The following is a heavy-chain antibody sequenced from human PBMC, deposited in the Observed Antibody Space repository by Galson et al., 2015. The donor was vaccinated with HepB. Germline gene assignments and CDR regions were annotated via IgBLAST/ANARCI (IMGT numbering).Heavy chain of an antibody. V-gene: IGHV3-53*01. CDR1: GFIVSTNY. D-gene: IGHD5-18*01. CDR3: ARESLGTAINY. J-gene: IGHJ4*02. CDR2: IDSSSST. Sequence: LRLSCAASGFIVSTNYMSWVRQAPGKGLEWVSIIDSSSSTYYADSVKGRFTISRDNSKNTLYLQMNSLRAEDTAVYYCARESLGTAINYWGQGTLVTVSS.